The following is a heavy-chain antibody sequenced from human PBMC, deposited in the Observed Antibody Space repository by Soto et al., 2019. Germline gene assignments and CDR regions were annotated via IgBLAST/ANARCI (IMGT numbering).Heavy chain of an antibody. D-gene: IGHD3-16*01. J-gene: IGHJ6*02. CDR3: AKGGFWVHYGLDV. V-gene: IGHV3-23*01. CDR1: GSSFSSYA. CDR2: ISRAGGIT. Sequence: EVQLLESGGDLVQFGGSLRLSCAASGSSFSSYAMNWVRQAPGKGLEWVSTISRAGGITYYADSVKGRFTISRDNSKNPVSMQMNSLGAEDTAVYYCAKGGFWVHYGLDVWGQGTTVTVSS.